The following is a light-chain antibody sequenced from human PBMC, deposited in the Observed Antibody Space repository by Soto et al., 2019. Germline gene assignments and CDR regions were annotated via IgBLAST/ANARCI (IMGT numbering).Light chain of an antibody. CDR3: QQYGSSPRT. J-gene: IGKJ1*01. V-gene: IGKV3-20*01. CDR1: QSVSSIY. Sequence: EIVLLQSPATLSLSPGESATLSGRASQSVSSIYFAWYQQKRGQATRLLIYGVSSRATGIPDRFSGSGSGTDFTLTISRLEPEDSAVYYCQQYGSSPRTFGQGTKVDIK. CDR2: GVS.